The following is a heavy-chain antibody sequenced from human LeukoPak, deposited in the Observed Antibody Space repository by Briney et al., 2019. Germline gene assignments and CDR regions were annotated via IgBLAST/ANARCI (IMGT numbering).Heavy chain of an antibody. CDR2: IYYSGST. CDR3: ARAPKYYFDSSASWYFDI. J-gene: IGHJ2*01. CDR1: AGSIISSSKF. Sequence: SETLSLTCTVSAGSIISSSKFWGWIRQSPGKGLEWIGSIYYSGSTYYNPSLKSRVTISLDESKNQFYLKLNSVTAADTAVYYCARAPKYYFDSSASWYFDIWGLGTLVAVSS. V-gene: IGHV4-39*07. D-gene: IGHD3-22*01.